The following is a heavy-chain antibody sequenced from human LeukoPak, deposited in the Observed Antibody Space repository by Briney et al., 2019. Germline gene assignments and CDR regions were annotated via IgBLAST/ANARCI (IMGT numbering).Heavy chain of an antibody. D-gene: IGHD3-3*01. CDR3: QSRYLEWLLEY. CDR2: IYHSGST. CDR1: GGSISSGGYS. Sequence: SETLSLTCAVSGGSISSGGYSWSWIRQPPGKGLEWIGYIYHSGSTYYNPSLKSRVTISVDTSKNQFSLRLSSVTAADTAVYYCQSRYLEWLLEYWGQGTLVTVSS. V-gene: IGHV4-30-2*01. J-gene: IGHJ4*02.